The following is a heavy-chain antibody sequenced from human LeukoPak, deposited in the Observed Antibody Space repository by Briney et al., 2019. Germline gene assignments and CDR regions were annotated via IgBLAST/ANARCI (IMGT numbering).Heavy chain of an antibody. V-gene: IGHV1-2*02. D-gene: IGHD1-26*01. CDR2: INPNSGGT. J-gene: IGHJ4*02. CDR1: GYTFTGYY. CDR3: ARDSGSGSPTDY. Sequence: GSSVKVSCKASGYTFTGYYMHWVRQAPGQGLEWMGWINPNSGGTNYAQKFQGRVTMTRDTSISTAYMELSRLRSDDTAVYYCARDSGSGSPTDYWGQGTLVTVSS.